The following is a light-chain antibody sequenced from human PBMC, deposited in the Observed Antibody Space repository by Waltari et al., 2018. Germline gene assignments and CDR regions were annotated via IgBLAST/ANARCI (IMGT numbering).Light chain of an antibody. J-gene: IGKJ3*01. CDR3: HHDDTSPPHST. V-gene: IGKV3-20*01. CDR2: GAS. CDR1: LRVSSIY. Sequence: EIVLTQSPGTLSLSPGERATLSCRASLRVSSIYLAWYQQKPGQAPRRLIYGASSRATGTPDRCSSSRSATDFTLTISRLEPQDSAVYFCHHDDTSPPHSTVGPGSNVDIK.